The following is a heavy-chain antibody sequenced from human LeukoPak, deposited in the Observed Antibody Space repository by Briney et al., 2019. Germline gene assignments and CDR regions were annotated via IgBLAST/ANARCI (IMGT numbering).Heavy chain of an antibody. Sequence: GASVKVSCKASGYTFTSYAMNWVRQAPGQGLEWMGWISAYNGNTNYAQKVQGRVTMTTDTSTSTAYMELRSLRSDDTAVYYCARDGGYYGSGSFYYYGMDVWGQGTTVTVSS. J-gene: IGHJ6*02. V-gene: IGHV1-18*01. CDR2: ISAYNGNT. CDR3: ARDGGYYGSGSFYYYGMDV. CDR1: GYTFTSYA. D-gene: IGHD3-10*01.